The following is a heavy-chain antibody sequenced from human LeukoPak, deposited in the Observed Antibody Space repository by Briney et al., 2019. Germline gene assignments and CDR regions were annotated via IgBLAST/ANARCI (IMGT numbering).Heavy chain of an antibody. V-gene: IGHV1-69*13. CDR3: ASGVVIQIGYYYYYMDV. CDR1: GGTFSSYA. D-gene: IGHD3-3*01. CDR2: IIPIFGTA. Sequence: ASVKVSCKASGGTFSSYAISWVRQAPGQGLEWMGGIIPIFGTANYAQKFQGRVTITADESTSTAYMELSSLRSEDTAVYYCASGVVIQIGYYYYYMDVWGKGTTVTVSS. J-gene: IGHJ6*03.